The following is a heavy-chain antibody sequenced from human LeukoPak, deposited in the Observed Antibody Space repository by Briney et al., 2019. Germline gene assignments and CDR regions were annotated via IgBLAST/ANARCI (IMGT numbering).Heavy chain of an antibody. J-gene: IGHJ4*02. D-gene: IGHD6-19*01. V-gene: IGHV1-2*02. CDR2: INPKSGGT. CDR3: ARSSSGWPLYFDC. Sequence: ASVTVSCKASGYTFTDYNLHWVRQAPGEGVEWMGWINPKSGGTKFAQKHQGGVTMTADTSIDTAYLELSNLKSDDTAIYYCARSSSGWPLYFDCWGQGTLVTVSS. CDR1: GYTFTDYN.